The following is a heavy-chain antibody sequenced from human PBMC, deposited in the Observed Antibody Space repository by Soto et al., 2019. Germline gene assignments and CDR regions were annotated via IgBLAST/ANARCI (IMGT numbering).Heavy chain of an antibody. Sequence: QLLESGGGLVQPGGFLILSCATSGFSFNTYAMTWVRQAPGKGLEWVSIISASGDNTYYADSVKGRFTISRDNSRNTLYLQMNSLRVEDTAVYYCAKDSSLVPDALVGYSYYYAFDVWGQGTTVSVSS. D-gene: IGHD3-16*01. CDR3: AKDSSLVPDALVGYSYYYAFDV. J-gene: IGHJ6*02. CDR1: GFSFNTYA. CDR2: ISASGDNT. V-gene: IGHV3-23*01.